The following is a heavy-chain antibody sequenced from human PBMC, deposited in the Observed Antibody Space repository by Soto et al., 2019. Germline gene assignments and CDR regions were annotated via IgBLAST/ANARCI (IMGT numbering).Heavy chain of an antibody. CDR1: GFTFSRSA. D-gene: IGHD6-13*01. CDR3: AREGISPHDY. CDR2: ISSSSSYI. V-gene: IGHV3-21*01. J-gene: IGHJ4*02. Sequence: SLRLSCAASGFTFSRSAMSWVRQAPGKGLEWVSSISSSSSYIYYADSVKGRFTISRDNAKNSLYLQMNSLRAEDTAVYYCAREGISPHDYWGQGTLVTVSS.